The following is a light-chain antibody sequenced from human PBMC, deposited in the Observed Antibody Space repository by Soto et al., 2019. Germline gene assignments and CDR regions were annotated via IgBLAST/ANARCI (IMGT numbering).Light chain of an antibody. Sequence: EIVLTQSPATLSLSPGERATLSCRASQSVSSYLAWYQQKPGQAPRLLIYDASNRATGIPARFSGSGSGTDFTLTISSLEPEDFAVYYCHKYNHAPTFGGGTKVEIK. V-gene: IGKV3-11*01. CDR2: DAS. J-gene: IGKJ4*01. CDR3: HKYNHAPT. CDR1: QSVSSY.